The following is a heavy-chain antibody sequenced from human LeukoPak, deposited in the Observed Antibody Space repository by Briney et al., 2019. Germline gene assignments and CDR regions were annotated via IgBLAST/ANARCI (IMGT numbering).Heavy chain of an antibody. J-gene: IGHJ4*02. Sequence: ASVKVSCKASGYTFTGYYMYWARQAPGQGLEWMGWINPNSGGTNYAQKFQGRVTMTRDTSISTAYMELTRLRSDDTAVYYCARDTSGSYSLLFDYWGQGTLVTVSS. CDR3: ARDTSGSYSLLFDY. CDR2: INPNSGGT. V-gene: IGHV1-2*02. CDR1: GYTFTGYY. D-gene: IGHD1-26*01.